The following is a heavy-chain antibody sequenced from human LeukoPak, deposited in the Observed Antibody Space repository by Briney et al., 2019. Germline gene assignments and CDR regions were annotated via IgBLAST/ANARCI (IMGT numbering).Heavy chain of an antibody. CDR2: IYSGGAT. V-gene: IGHV3-53*01. CDR3: ASGIAAFLFYY. CDR1: GFTVSSNY. Sequence: GGSLTLSCTASGFTVSSNYMSWVRQAPGKGLEWVSVIYSGGATYYAASVQGRFTISRDDFKNALYLQMNSLRVEDTAVYYCASGIAAFLFYYWGQRDHGHVSS. D-gene: IGHD6-13*01. J-gene: IGHJ4*01.